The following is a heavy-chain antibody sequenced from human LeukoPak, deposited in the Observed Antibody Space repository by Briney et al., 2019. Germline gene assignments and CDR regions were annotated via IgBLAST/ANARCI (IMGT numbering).Heavy chain of an antibody. CDR2: TYYRSRWYD. V-gene: IGHV6-1*01. CDR3: VSNDILAP. D-gene: IGHD3-9*01. Sequence: SQTLSLTCAISGDSVTSSSGAWNWIRKSPSRGLEWLGRTYYRSRWYDDYAVFVKSRITINPDTSKNQFSLQLKSVTPEDTAVYYCVSNDILAPWGQGTLVTVSS. J-gene: IGHJ5*02. CDR1: GDSVTSSSGA.